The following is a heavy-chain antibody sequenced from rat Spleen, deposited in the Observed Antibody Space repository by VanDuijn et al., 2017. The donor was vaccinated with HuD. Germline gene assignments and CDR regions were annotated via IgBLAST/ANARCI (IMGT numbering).Heavy chain of an antibody. D-gene: IGHD1-12*02. J-gene: IGHJ1*01. CDR3: ARRKDGGWYFDF. V-gene: IGHV5-22*01. CDR1: GFIFSDYY. CDR2: ISYEGGST. Sequence: EVQLVESGGGLVQPGGTLKLSCAASGFIFSDYYMAWVRQAPKKGLEWVASISYEGGSTYYGDSVKGRFTISRDTAKSTLYLQMNSLRSEDTATYYCARRKDGGWYFDFWGPGTMVTVSS.